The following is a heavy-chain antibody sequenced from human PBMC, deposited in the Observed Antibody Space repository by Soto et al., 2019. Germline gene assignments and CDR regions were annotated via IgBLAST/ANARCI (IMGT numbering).Heavy chain of an antibody. Sequence: ASVKVSCKASGYTFTSYAMHWVRQAPGQRLEWMGWINAGNGNTKYSQKFQGRVTITRDTSASTAYMELSSLRSEDTAVYYCARIMTTVTPPDYWGQGTLVTVSS. D-gene: IGHD4-17*01. CDR3: ARIMTTVTPPDY. CDR1: GYTFTSYA. J-gene: IGHJ4*02. V-gene: IGHV1-3*01. CDR2: INAGNGNT.